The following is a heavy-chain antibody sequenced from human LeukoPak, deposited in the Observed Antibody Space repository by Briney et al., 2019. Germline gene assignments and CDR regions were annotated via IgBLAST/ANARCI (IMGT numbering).Heavy chain of an antibody. Sequence: ASVKVSCKASGYTFTNYGISWVRQAPGQGLEWMGWISAYNGNTNYAQKLQGRVTMTTDTSTSTAYMELRSLRSDDTAVYYCARDLYNWNDAAGRGYWGQGTLVTVSS. CDR1: GYTFTNYG. D-gene: IGHD1-20*01. V-gene: IGHV1-18*01. CDR2: ISAYNGNT. J-gene: IGHJ4*02. CDR3: ARDLYNWNDAAGRGY.